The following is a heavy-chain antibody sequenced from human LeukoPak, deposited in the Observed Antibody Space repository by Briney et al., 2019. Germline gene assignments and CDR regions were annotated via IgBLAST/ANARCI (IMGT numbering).Heavy chain of an antibody. V-gene: IGHV3-23*01. CDR1: GFTLRSYD. CDR3: VKGRISEDGLDF. J-gene: IGHJ4*02. D-gene: IGHD6-13*01. CDR2: TSGSGGNT. Sequence: PGGSLRLSCAASGFTLRSYDMSWVRQAPGKGLEWVAATSGSGGNTYYADSVKGRFTISRDNSKNTLYLQMNSLRAEDTAVYYCVKGRISEDGLDFWGQGTLVTVSS.